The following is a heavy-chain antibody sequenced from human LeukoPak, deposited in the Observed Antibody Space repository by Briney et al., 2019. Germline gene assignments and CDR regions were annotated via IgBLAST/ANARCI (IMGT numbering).Heavy chain of an antibody. CDR3: ARVGSDYSYYFDY. J-gene: IGHJ4*02. Sequence: SETLSLTCAVYGGSFSGYYWSWIRQPPGKGLERIGEINHSGSTNYNPSLKSRVTISVDTSKNQFSLKLSSVTAADTAVYYCARVGSDYSYYFDYWGQGTLVTVSS. CDR2: INHSGST. CDR1: GGSFSGYY. V-gene: IGHV4-34*01. D-gene: IGHD4-11*01.